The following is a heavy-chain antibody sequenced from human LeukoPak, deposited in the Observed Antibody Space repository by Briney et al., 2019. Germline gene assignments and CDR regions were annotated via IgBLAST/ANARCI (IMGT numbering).Heavy chain of an antibody. CDR1: GYTFTSYA. CDR2: INSGNGNT. CDR3: ARVGRKDGYSIDY. V-gene: IGHV1-3*01. Sequence: ASVKVSCKASGYTFTSYAMHWVRQAPGQRLEWMGWINSGNGNTKYSQKFQGRVTITRDTSASTAYMELSSLRSEDTAVYYCARVGRKDGYSIDYWGQGTLVTVSS. D-gene: IGHD5-24*01. J-gene: IGHJ4*02.